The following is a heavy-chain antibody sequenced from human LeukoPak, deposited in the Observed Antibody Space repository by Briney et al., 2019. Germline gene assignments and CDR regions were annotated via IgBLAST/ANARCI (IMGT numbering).Heavy chain of an antibody. CDR2: ISAYNGNT. J-gene: IGHJ4*02. Sequence: GASVKVSCKASGYTFTDFGVSWVRQAPGQGLEWMGWISAYNGNTNYVQKFQGRVTMTTDISTSTAYMELRSLRSGDTAVFYCVRDLGVDTSMIFFDYWGQGTRVTVSS. CDR3: VRDLGVDTSMIFFDY. CDR1: GYTFTDFG. V-gene: IGHV1-18*01. D-gene: IGHD5-18*01.